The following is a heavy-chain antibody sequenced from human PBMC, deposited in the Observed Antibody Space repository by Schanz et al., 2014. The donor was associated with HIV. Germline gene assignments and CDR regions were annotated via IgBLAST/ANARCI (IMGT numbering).Heavy chain of an antibody. CDR3: AKAKGSYSATTFYFDF. CDR1: GFPFSNFA. V-gene: IGHV3-23*01. D-gene: IGHD1-26*01. J-gene: IGHJ4*02. Sequence: EEHLLESGGDLLQPGGSLRLSCVASGFPFSNFAMSWVRQDPGRGLEWVSAISTGGERTFYADSVKGRFTISRDNSKNTLSLHMNSLRVEVTAVYYCAKAKGSYSATTFYFDFWGQGTLVTVSS. CDR2: ISTGGERT.